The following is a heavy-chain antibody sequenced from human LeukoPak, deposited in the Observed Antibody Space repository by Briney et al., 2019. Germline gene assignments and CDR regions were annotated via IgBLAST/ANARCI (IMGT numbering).Heavy chain of an antibody. CDR1: GGTFSSYA. CDR3: ARVVLYNWFDP. V-gene: IGHV1-69*04. J-gene: IGHJ5*02. D-gene: IGHD3-10*01. Sequence: SVKVSCKASGGTFSSYAISWVRQAPGQGLEWMGRIIPILGIANYAQKFQGRVTITADKSTSTAYMELSSLRSEDTAVYYCARVVLYNWFDPWGQGTLVTVSS. CDR2: IIPILGIA.